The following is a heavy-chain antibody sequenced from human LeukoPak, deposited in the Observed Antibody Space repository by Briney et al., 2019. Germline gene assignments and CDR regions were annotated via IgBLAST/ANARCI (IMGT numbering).Heavy chain of an antibody. CDR2: ISGAGTTT. CDR3: AKGSDYGDYIFNC. V-gene: IGHV3-23*01. J-gene: IGHJ4*02. Sequence: GGSLRLSCAASGIAFSSYAMSWVRRAPGKGLEWVSGISGAGTTTYYADSVKGRFTISRDNSENTLSLQMNSLRAEDTALYYCAKGSDYGDYIFNCWGQGTQVTVSS. CDR1: GIAFSSYA. D-gene: IGHD4-17*01.